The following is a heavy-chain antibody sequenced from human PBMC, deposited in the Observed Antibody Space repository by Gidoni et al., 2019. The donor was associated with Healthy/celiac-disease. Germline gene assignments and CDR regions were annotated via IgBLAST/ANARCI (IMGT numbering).Heavy chain of an antibody. V-gene: IGHV3-23*01. CDR3: AKDIWRGGGGVIVDAFDI. J-gene: IGHJ3*02. CDR1: GFTFSSYA. Sequence: EVQLLESGGGLVQPGGSLRLSCAASGFTFSSYAMSWVRQAPGKGLEWVSAISGSGGSTYYADSVKGRFTISRDNSKNTLYLQMNSLRAEDTAVYYCAKDIWRGGGGVIVDAFDIWGQGTMVTVSS. D-gene: IGHD3-16*02. CDR2: ISGSGGST.